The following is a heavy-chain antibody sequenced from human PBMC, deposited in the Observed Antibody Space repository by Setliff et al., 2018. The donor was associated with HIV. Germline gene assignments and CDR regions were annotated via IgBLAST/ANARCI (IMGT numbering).Heavy chain of an antibody. CDR1: GYTLTDNY. CDR2: INPNSGGT. Sequence: GASVKVSCKASGYTLTDNYMHWVRQAPGQGLEWMGRINPNSGGTNYAQKFQGRVTMTRDTSISTAYMELKRLKSDDTAEYYCVRGDTELRYFDWPRAGVDFWGQGTLVTVSS. J-gene: IGHJ4*02. CDR3: VRGDTELRYFDWPRAGVDF. V-gene: IGHV1-2*06. D-gene: IGHD3-9*01.